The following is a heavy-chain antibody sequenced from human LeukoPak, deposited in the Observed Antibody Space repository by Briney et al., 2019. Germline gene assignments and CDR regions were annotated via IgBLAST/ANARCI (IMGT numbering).Heavy chain of an antibody. CDR3: ARGSSHGFDY. Sequence: SGPAPVKPTQTLTLTCTFSGFSLTTSGMCVSWIRQPPGKALEWLALIDWDDDKSYSTSLKTRLTISKDTSKNQVVLTMTNMDPVDTATYYCARGSSHGFDYWGQGTLVTVSS. CDR2: IDWDDDK. V-gene: IGHV2-70*01. J-gene: IGHJ4*02. CDR1: GFSLTTSGMC.